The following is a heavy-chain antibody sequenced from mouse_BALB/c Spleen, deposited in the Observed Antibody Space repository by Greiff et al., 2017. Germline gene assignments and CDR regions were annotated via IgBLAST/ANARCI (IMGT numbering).Heavy chain of an antibody. D-gene: IGHD2-1*01. CDR2: INPGSGGT. CDR3: ARSYGTFAY. J-gene: IGHJ3*01. V-gene: IGHV1-54*01. CDR1: GYAFTNYL. Sequence: QVQLQQSGAELVRPGTSVKVSCKASGYAFTNYLIEWVKQRPGQGLEWIGVINPGSGGTNYNEKFKGKATLTADKSSSTAYMQLSSLTSDDSAVYFCARSYGTFAYWGQGTLVTVSA.